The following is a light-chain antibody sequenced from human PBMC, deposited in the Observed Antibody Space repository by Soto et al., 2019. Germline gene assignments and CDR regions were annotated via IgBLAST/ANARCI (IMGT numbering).Light chain of an antibody. J-gene: IGLJ1*01. CDR1: SSDVGGYKY. Sequence: QSALTQPASVSGSPGQSITISCTGTSSDVGGYKYVSWYQQHPGKAPKLMIYDIRNRPSGVSNRFSGSKSGNTASLTISGLQAEDEADYYCSSYTSSSTRVFGTGTKRTVL. CDR3: SSYTSSSTRV. CDR2: DIR. V-gene: IGLV2-14*03.